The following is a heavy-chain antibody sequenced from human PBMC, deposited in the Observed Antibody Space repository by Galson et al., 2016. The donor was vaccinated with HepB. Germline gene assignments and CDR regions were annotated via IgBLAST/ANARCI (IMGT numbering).Heavy chain of an antibody. Sequence: TLSLTCTVSNGSISGGIYYWSWIRQDTGKGLEWIGYISYSGSTYYNPSLKSRVLISIDTSKNHFSLKLSSVTAADTAVYYCARAPFSLYASGSYYRDYYYLDGWGNGTTVTVSS. V-gene: IGHV4-31*03. CDR1: NGSISGGIYY. CDR2: ISYSGST. D-gene: IGHD3-10*01. CDR3: ARAPFSLYASGSYYRDYYYLDG. J-gene: IGHJ6*03.